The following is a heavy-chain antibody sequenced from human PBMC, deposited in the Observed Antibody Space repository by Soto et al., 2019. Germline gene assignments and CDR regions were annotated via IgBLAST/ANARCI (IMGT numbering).Heavy chain of an antibody. CDR1: GFTFSSYS. J-gene: IGHJ4*02. CDR2: ISSSGSYI. Sequence: EVQLVESGGGLVKPGGSLRLSCAASGFTFSSYSMNWVRQAPGKGLEWVSSISSSGSYIYYADSVKGRFTITRDNAKNSLHLQMNSLRAEDTAVYYCARGGRTYHFDYWGQGTLVTVSS. V-gene: IGHV3-21*01. CDR3: ARGGRTYHFDY.